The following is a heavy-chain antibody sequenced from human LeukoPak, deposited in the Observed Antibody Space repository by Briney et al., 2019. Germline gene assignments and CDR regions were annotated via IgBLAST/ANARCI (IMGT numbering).Heavy chain of an antibody. J-gene: IGHJ4*02. CDR3: ARASTIMVRGDTAIYYFDY. CDR2: IYYSGST. D-gene: IGHD3-10*01. Sequence: SETLSLTCTVSGGSISSYYWSWIRQPPGKGLEWIGYIYYSGSTNYNPSLKSRVTISVDTSKNQFSLKLSSVTAADTAVYYCARASTIMVRGDTAIYYFDYWGQGTLVTASS. V-gene: IGHV4-59*01. CDR1: GGSISSYY.